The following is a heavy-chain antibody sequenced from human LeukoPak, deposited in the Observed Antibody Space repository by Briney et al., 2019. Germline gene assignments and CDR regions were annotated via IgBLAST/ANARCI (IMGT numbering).Heavy chain of an antibody. CDR1: GFTFSSYA. Sequence: SGGSLRLSCAASGFTFSSYAMSWVRQAPGKGLEWVSAISGSGSSTYYADSMKGRFTISRDNSKNTLYLQMNSLRAEDTAFYYCAKDTSLWTTYYYMDVWGKGTTVTVSS. J-gene: IGHJ6*03. V-gene: IGHV3-23*01. CDR3: AKDTSLWTTYYYMDV. CDR2: ISGSGSST. D-gene: IGHD3/OR15-3a*01.